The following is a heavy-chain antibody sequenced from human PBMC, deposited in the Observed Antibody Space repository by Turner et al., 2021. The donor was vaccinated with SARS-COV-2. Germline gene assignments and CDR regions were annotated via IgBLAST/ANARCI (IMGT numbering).Heavy chain of an antibody. J-gene: IGHJ5*02. D-gene: IGHD6-13*01. Sequence: QVRLVQSGAEVKTPGASVTVSCQASGYIFDTYYIHWVRQAPGQGLEWVGLINPGRGTTAYARKFQDRVSMTRDTSTNTVYMDLNRLRSEDTAMYFCARDQGGITAADSWGQGTLVTVSS. CDR2: INPGRGTT. CDR1: GYIFDTYY. V-gene: IGHV1-46*02. CDR3: ARDQGGITAADS.